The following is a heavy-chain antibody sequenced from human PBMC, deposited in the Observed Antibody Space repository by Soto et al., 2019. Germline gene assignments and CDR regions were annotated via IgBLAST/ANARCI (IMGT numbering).Heavy chain of an antibody. V-gene: IGHV3-23*01. Sequence: PGGSLRLSCAASGFTFSSYAMSWVRQAPGKRLEWVSAISGSGGSTYYADSVKGRFTISRDNSKNTLYLQMNSLRAEDSAVYYCAKDHYYDSSGYYDYWGQGTLVTVSS. J-gene: IGHJ4*02. CDR2: ISGSGGST. CDR3: AKDHYYDSSGYYDY. CDR1: GFTFSSYA. D-gene: IGHD3-22*01.